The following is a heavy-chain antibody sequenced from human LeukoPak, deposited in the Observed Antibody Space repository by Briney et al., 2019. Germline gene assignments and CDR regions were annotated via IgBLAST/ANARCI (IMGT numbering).Heavy chain of an antibody. CDR3: ARGPLVRLPSSFDP. V-gene: IGHV1-8*01. Sequence: ASVKVSCTASGYTFTSYDINWVRQATGQGLEWMGWMNPNSGNTGSAQRFQGRITMTRDTSISTAYMELSSLRSEDTAVYYCARGPLVRLPSSFDPWGQGTLVTVSS. CDR1: GYTFTSYD. J-gene: IGHJ5*02. D-gene: IGHD3-16*02. CDR2: MNPNSGNT.